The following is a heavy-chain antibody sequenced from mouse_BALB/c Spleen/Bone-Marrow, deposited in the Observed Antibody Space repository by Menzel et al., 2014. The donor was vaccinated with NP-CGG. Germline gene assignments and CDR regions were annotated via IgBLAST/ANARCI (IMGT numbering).Heavy chain of an antibody. Sequence: QVQLKDSGAELVKPGASVKLSCKTSGYTFTSYWIQWVKQRPGQGLGWIGEIFPGTGTTYYNEKFKDKATLTIDTSSSPAYMQLSSLTSEDSAVYFCARKGISTVIATAYYFDYWGQGSTLTVSS. CDR1: GYTFTSYW. J-gene: IGHJ2*01. CDR2: IFPGTGTT. D-gene: IGHD2-4*01. V-gene: IGHV1S132*01. CDR3: ARKGISTVIATAYYFDY.